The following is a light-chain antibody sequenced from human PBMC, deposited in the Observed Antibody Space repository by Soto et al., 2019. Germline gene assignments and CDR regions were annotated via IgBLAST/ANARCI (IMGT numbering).Light chain of an antibody. Sequence: SVLTQPPSVSGAPGQRVTISCTGSSSNIGAGYDVHWYQQLPGTAPKLLIYGNSNRPSGVPDRFSGSKSGTSASRAITGLQAEDEAYYYCQSYDSRVRLVFGGGTKLTVL. V-gene: IGLV1-40*01. CDR1: SSNIGAGYD. J-gene: IGLJ2*01. CDR2: GNS. CDR3: QSYDSRVRLV.